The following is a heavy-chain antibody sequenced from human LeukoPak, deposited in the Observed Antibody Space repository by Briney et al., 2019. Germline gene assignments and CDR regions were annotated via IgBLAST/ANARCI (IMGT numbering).Heavy chain of an antibody. D-gene: IGHD3-10*01. CDR2: MKCKGFDGFK. Sequence: QGRSLRLSCITSGFTISDYTMTWVRQAPGKGLEWVGCMKCKGFDGFKEYAESVRGRFSISSDDSKRMVYLQMNSLKTEDTAVYYCTGGGAWFEELGWFDPWGQGTLVTVSS. CDR1: GFTISDYT. CDR3: TGGGAWFEELGWFDP. V-gene: IGHV3-49*04. J-gene: IGHJ5*02.